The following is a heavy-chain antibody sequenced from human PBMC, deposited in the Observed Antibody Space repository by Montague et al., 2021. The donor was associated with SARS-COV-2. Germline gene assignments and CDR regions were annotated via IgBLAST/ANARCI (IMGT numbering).Heavy chain of an antibody. CDR1: GGSISSYY. J-gene: IGHJ3*02. CDR3: ARETMTADAFDI. CDR2: FYSVGST. D-gene: IGHD1-14*01. V-gene: IGHV4-59*01. Sequence: ETLSLTCTVSGGSISSYYWSWIRQPPGKGLEWIGYFYSVGSTDYNPSLKSRATISRDTSKNQLSLKVRSVTAADTAVYYCARETMTADAFDIWGQGTMVTVSS.